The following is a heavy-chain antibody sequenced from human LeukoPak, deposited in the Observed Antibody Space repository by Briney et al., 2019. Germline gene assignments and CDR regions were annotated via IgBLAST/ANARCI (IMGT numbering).Heavy chain of an antibody. CDR2: ITSSSSYI. V-gene: IGHV3-21*01. CDR3: AREQHLGY. CDR1: GFTFSSYT. Sequence: GGSLRLSCAASGFTFSSYTMNWVHQAPGKGLEWVSSITSSSSYIYYADSVKGRFTISRDNAENSLYLQMNSLRAEDTAVYYCAREQHLGYWGQGTLVTVSS. D-gene: IGHD3-3*02. J-gene: IGHJ4*02.